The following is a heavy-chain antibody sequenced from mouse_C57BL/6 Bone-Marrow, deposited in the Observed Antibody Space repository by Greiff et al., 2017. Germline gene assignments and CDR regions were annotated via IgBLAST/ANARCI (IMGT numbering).Heavy chain of an antibody. V-gene: IGHV5-9*01. J-gene: IGHJ4*01. Sequence: VQLKESGGGLVKPGGSLKLSCAASGFTFSSYTMSWVRQTPEKRLEWVATISGGGGNTYYPDSVKGRFTISRDNAKNTLYLQMSSLRSEDTALYYCARGTTVVATDYAMDYWGQGTSVTVSS. CDR3: ARGTTVVATDYAMDY. CDR1: GFTFSSYT. CDR2: ISGGGGNT. D-gene: IGHD1-1*01.